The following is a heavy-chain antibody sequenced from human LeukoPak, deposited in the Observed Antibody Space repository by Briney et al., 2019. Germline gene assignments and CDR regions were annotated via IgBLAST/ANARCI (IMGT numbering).Heavy chain of an antibody. CDR2: ISGSGGST. D-gene: IGHD1-26*01. Sequence: GGSLRLSCAASGFTFSSYAMSWVRQAPGKGLEWVSAISGSGGSTYYADSVKGRFTISRDNSKNTLYLKMNSLRAEDTAVYYCAVGDSRFPPYDAFDIWGQGTMVTVSS. J-gene: IGHJ3*02. V-gene: IGHV3-23*01. CDR3: AVGDSRFPPYDAFDI. CDR1: GFTFSSYA.